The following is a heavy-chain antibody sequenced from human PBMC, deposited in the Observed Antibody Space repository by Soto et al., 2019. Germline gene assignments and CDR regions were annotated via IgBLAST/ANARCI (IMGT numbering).Heavy chain of an antibody. J-gene: IGHJ6*03. D-gene: IGHD3-16*01. CDR1: GFTFSSYS. Sequence: PGGSLRLSCAASGFTFSSYSMNWVRQAPGKGLEWISYITKSATVIYYADSVKGRFTISRDNAKNSLFLQMNSLGAEDTAVYYCAGFGMKGNFYYMDIWGNGTTVTVSS. CDR2: ITKSATVI. V-gene: IGHV3-48*04. CDR3: AGFGMKGNFYYMDI.